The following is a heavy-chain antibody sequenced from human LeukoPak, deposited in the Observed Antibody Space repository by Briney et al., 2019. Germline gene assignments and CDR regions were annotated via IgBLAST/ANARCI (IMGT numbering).Heavy chain of an antibody. D-gene: IGHD6-19*01. CDR2: ISYDGSNK. Sequence: GGSLRLSCAASGFTFSSYGMHWVRQAPGKGLEWVAVISYDGSNKYYAGSVKGRFTISRDNSKNTLYLQMNSLRAEDTAVYYCAKDGGYSSYHYWGQGTLVTVSS. CDR3: AKDGGYSSYHY. J-gene: IGHJ4*02. CDR1: GFTFSSYG. V-gene: IGHV3-30*18.